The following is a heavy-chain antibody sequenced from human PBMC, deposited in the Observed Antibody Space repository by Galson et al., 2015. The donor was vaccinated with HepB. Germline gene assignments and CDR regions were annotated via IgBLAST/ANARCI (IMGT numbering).Heavy chain of an antibody. Sequence: SLRLSCAASGFTFDDYAMHWVRQAPGKGLEWVSGISWNSGSIGYADSVKGRFTISRDNAKNSLYLQMNSLGAEDTALYYCAKDTGGWDGYNNYFDYWGQGTLVTVSS. V-gene: IGHV3-9*01. D-gene: IGHD5-24*01. J-gene: IGHJ4*02. CDR2: ISWNSGSI. CDR3: AKDTGGWDGYNNYFDY. CDR1: GFTFDDYA.